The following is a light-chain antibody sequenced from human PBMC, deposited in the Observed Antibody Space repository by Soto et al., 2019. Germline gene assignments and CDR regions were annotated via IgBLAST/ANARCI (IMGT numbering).Light chain of an antibody. V-gene: IGKV1-9*01. CDR2: AAS. CDR3: QQVNSYPLT. J-gene: IGKJ4*01. Sequence: DTQLTQSPSFLSASVGDRVTITCRASQDVSRSLGWYQQKPGKAPSLLISAASTLHSGVPSRFSGSGSGTDFTLTISSLQPEDFATYYCQQVNSYPLTFGGGTKVEIK. CDR1: QDVSRS.